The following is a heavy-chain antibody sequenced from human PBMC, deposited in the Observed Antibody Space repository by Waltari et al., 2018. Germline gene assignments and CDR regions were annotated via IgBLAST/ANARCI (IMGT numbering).Heavy chain of an antibody. CDR1: VFDFRGYW. Sequence: EVQLVESGGGLVQPGGSLRLCVVASVFDFRGYWMGWSRQAPGKSLEWVANINDDGTKEFYVESLKGRVTISRDNAKNSVYLQTTSLRAEDTALYYCARSGLVSAFDYWGQGSLVTVAS. CDR2: INDDGTKE. CDR3: ARSGLVSAFDY. V-gene: IGHV3-7*01. D-gene: IGHD3-9*01. J-gene: IGHJ4*02.